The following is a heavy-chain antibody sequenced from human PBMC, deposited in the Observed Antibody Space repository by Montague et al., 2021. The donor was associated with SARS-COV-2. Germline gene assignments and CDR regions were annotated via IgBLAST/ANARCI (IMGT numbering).Heavy chain of an antibody. CDR1: GFTFDDYG. J-gene: IGHJ4*02. CDR3: ASLGYYGSGTQVEY. D-gene: IGHD3-10*01. V-gene: IGHV3-20*04. Sequence: SLRLSCAAYGFTFDDYGMSWVRQAPVKGLEWVSGINWNGGSTGYXDSXQGRFTISRDNAKNSLYLQMNSLRAEDTALYYCASLGYYGSGTQVEYWGQGTLVTVSS. CDR2: INWNGGST.